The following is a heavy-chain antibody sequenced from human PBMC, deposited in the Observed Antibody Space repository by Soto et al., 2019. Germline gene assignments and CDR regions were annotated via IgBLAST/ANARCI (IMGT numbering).Heavy chain of an antibody. D-gene: IGHD2-8*01. CDR2: INPNSGGT. V-gene: IGHV1-2*02. CDR3: VIGHCSNGVCFLHYYGLDI. Sequence: ASVKVSCKASGSTFSDYSIHWVRQAPGQGLEWMGWINPNSGGTNYAQKLQGRVTMARDTSINTAYLDLSGLRSDDTAVYYCVIGHCSNGVCFLHYYGLDIWGLGTTVTVSS. J-gene: IGHJ6*02. CDR1: GSTFSDYS.